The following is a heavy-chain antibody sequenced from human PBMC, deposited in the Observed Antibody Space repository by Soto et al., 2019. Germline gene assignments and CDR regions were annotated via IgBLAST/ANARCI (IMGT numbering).Heavy chain of an antibody. D-gene: IGHD5-12*01. CDR1: GGSISSYY. CDR3: ARARDGYTSVRFDY. CDR2: IYYSGGP. Sequence: SETLSLTCTVSGGSISSYYWSWIRQPPGKGLEWIGYIYYSGGPNSNPSLKIRVTISVDTSKNQFSLKLSSVTAADTAVYYCARARDGYTSVRFDYWGQGTLVTVSS. V-gene: IGHV4-59*01. J-gene: IGHJ4*02.